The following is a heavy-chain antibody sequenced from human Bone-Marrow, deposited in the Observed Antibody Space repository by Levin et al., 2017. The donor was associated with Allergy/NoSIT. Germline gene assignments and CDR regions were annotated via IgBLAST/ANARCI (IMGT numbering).Heavy chain of an antibody. J-gene: IGHJ6*02. Sequence: PGGSLRLSCAASGFSFSDYYMSWVRQAPGKGLEWVSYITNSGSTISYADSVKGRFTISRDNAKNSLYLQMNSLRAEDTAVYYCARDGQQLVRGIFSYGMDVWGQGTTVTVSS. CDR2: ITNSGSTI. D-gene: IGHD6-13*01. CDR1: GFSFSDYY. CDR3: ARDGQQLVRGIFSYGMDV. V-gene: IGHV3-11*01.